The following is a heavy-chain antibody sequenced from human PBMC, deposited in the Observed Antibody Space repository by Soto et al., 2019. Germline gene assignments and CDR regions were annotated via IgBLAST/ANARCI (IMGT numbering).Heavy chain of an antibody. V-gene: IGHV3-30*03. CDR2: ISYDGSNK. D-gene: IGHD1-7*01. J-gene: IGHJ6*02. CDR1: GFTFSSYG. Sequence: SLRLSCAASGFTFSSYGMHWVRQAPGKGLEWVAVISYDGSNKYYADSVKGRFTISRDNSKNTLYLQMNSLRAEDTAVYYCATSWTGTTFYYYYGMDVWGQGPTVTVSS. CDR3: ATSWTGTTFYYYYGMDV.